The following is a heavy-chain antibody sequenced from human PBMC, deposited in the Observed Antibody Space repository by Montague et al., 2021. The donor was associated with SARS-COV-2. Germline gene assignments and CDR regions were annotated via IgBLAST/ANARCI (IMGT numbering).Heavy chain of an antibody. CDR2: VYYSETT. V-gene: IGHV4-61*01. D-gene: IGHD5-18*01. Sequence: SETLSLTCSVSGVSVNSGSHYWSWIRQPPGKGLEWIGYVYYSETTKYNPSLQSRVSISLDTSNNQFSLSLRSVTSADSAVYFCAREARGYSYGVFPGFDYWGLGVLVTVSS. CDR1: GVSVNSGSHY. J-gene: IGHJ4*02. CDR3: AREARGYSYGVFPGFDY.